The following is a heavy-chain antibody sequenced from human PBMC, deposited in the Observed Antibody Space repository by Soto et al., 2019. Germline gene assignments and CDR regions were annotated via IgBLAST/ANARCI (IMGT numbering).Heavy chain of an antibody. Sequence: QVQLQESGPGLVKPSQTLSLTCTVSGGSISSGDYYWSWIRQPPGKGLEWIGYIYYSGSTYYNPSLKSRVTISVNTSKNQFSLKLSSLAAADPAVYYCAPYSSGRAFDIWGQGTMVTVSS. CDR3: APYSSGRAFDI. V-gene: IGHV4-30-4*01. CDR1: GGSISSGDYY. J-gene: IGHJ3*02. D-gene: IGHD6-19*01. CDR2: IYYSGST.